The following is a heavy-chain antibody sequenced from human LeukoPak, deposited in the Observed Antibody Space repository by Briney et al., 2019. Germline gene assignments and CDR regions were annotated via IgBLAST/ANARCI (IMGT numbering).Heavy chain of an antibody. CDR2: ISSSSSYI. Sequence: GRFLSLSCAASGVAFSSDSRNWVRQAPGKGLEWVSSISSSSSYIYYADSVKGRFTISRDNAKNSLYLQMNSLRAEDTAVYYCARDEYCSSTSCQESFDYWGQGTLVTVSS. D-gene: IGHD2-2*01. CDR1: GVAFSSDS. J-gene: IGHJ4*02. CDR3: ARDEYCSSTSCQESFDY. V-gene: IGHV3-21*01.